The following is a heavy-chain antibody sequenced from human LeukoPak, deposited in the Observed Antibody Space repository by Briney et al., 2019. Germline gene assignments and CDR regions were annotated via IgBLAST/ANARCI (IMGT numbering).Heavy chain of an antibody. CDR3: ARAGDYDSTGDY. Sequence: LLGGSLRLSCAASGFTISDHYMDWVRQAPGKGLEWVGRTRNKANRYTTEYAASVKGRFTISRDDSKNSLYLQMNSLKTDDTAVYYCARAGDYDSTGDYWGQGTLVTVSS. J-gene: IGHJ4*02. D-gene: IGHD3-16*01. V-gene: IGHV3-72*01. CDR1: GFTISDHY. CDR2: TRNKANRYTT.